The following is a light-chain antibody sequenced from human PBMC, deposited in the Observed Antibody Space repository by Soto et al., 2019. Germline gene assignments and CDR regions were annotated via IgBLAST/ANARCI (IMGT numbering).Light chain of an antibody. CDR1: TGAVTSGNY. CDR3: LLYYNGPRV. J-gene: IGLJ3*02. CDR2: DTS. V-gene: IGLV7-46*01. Sequence: QAVVTQEPSLTVSPGGTVTLTCGSSTGAVTSGNYPYWFQQKPGQAPRTLIYDTSKKHSWTPARLSGSLLGGKAALTLSGAQPEDEAEYYCLLYYNGPRVFGGGTKLTVL.